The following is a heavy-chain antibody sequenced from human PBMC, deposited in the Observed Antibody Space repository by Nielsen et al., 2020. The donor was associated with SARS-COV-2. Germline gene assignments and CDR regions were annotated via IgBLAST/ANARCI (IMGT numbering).Heavy chain of an antibody. CDR3: VRRIQLWSTSNDWYFDL. Sequence: GESLKISCVASEIAFRSYAMSWVRQAPGKGLEWVANINQDGSEKDYVDSVKGRFTISRDNAKNSLYLQMNSLRAEDTAVYYCVRRIQLWSTSNDWYFDLWGRGTLVTVSS. D-gene: IGHD5-18*01. CDR1: EIAFRSYA. V-gene: IGHV3-7*01. CDR2: INQDGSEK. J-gene: IGHJ2*01.